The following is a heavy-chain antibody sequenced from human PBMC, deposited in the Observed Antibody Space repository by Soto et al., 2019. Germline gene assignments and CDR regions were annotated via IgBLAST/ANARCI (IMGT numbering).Heavy chain of an antibody. CDR3: TSSHPYCSSTSCYTDYYYMDV. Sequence: GGSLRLSCTAPGFTFGDYAMSWFRQAPGKGLEWVGFIRSKAYGGTTEYAASVKGRFTISRDDSKSIAYLQMNSLKTEDTAVYYCTSSHPYCSSTSCYTDYYYMDVWGKGTTVTVSS. J-gene: IGHJ6*03. CDR2: IRSKAYGGTT. V-gene: IGHV3-49*03. D-gene: IGHD2-2*02. CDR1: GFTFGDYA.